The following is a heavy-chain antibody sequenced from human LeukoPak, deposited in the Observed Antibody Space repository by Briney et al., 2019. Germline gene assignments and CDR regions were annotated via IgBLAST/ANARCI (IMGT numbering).Heavy chain of an antibody. CDR1: GGSISSYY. CDR2: ISYSGST. Sequence: SETLSLTCTVSGGSISSYYWTWIRQPPGKGLEWPGYISYSGSTNYNPSLKSRVTISVDMSKTQFSLKLSSVTAADTAVYSCARHYYSSGSYYSRSYYYGMDVWGQGTSVTVSS. J-gene: IGHJ6*02. CDR3: ARHYYSSGSYYSRSYYYGMDV. D-gene: IGHD3-10*01. V-gene: IGHV4-59*08.